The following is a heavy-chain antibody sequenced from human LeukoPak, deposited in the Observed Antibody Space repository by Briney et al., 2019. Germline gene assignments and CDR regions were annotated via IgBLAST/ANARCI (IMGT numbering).Heavy chain of an antibody. D-gene: IGHD3-9*01. Sequence: GGSLRLSCAASGFTFSSYAMSWVRQAPGKGLEWGSGISASGGSTYYADSVKGRFTISRDNSKNTLYLQMNSLRAEDTAVYYCAGRLTGSYFDYWGQGTLVTVSS. CDR2: ISASGGST. CDR1: GFTFSSYA. V-gene: IGHV3-23*01. J-gene: IGHJ4*02. CDR3: AGRLTGSYFDY.